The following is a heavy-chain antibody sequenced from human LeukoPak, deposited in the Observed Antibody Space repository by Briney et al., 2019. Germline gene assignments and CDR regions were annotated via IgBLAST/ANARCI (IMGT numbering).Heavy chain of an antibody. CDR3: AKDPRQLGSS. Sequence: PGGSLRLSCAASGFTFSSYVMSWLRQAPGKGLDWVSTISGSCGTTNYADSVKGRFTISRDNSKNTLHLQMNSLRVEDTAVYYWAKDPRQLGSSWGQGTVVSVFS. CDR2: ISGSCGTT. J-gene: IGHJ5*02. CDR1: GFTFSSYV. D-gene: IGHD3-10*01. V-gene: IGHV3-23*01.